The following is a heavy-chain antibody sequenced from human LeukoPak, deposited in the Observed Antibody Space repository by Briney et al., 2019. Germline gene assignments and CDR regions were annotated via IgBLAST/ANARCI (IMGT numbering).Heavy chain of an antibody. V-gene: IGHV1-69*06. CDR3: ARGISIAAASQNNAYYYYYYMDV. D-gene: IGHD6-13*01. Sequence: SVKVSCKASGGTFSSYAISWVRQAPGQGLEWMGGIIPIFGTANYAQKFQGRVTITADKSTSTAYMELSSLRSEDTAVYYCARGISIAAASQNNAYYYYYYMDVWGKGTTVTVSS. CDR2: IIPIFGTA. J-gene: IGHJ6*03. CDR1: GGTFSSYA.